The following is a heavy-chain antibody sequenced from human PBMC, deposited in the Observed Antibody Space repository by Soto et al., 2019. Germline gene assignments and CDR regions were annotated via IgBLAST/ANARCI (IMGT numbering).Heavy chain of an antibody. Sequence: ASVKVSCKVSGYTLTELSMHWVRQAPGKGLEWMGGFDPEDGETIYAQKFQGRVTMTEDTSTDTAYMELSSLRSEDTAVYYCATVLGSTNYYDSSGPNWFDPWGQGTLVTVSS. D-gene: IGHD3-22*01. CDR1: GYTLTELS. CDR3: ATVLGSTNYYDSSGPNWFDP. CDR2: FDPEDGET. J-gene: IGHJ5*02. V-gene: IGHV1-24*01.